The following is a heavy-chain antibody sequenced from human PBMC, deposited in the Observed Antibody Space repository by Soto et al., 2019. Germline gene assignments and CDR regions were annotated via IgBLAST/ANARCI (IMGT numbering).Heavy chain of an antibody. J-gene: IGHJ6*02. D-gene: IGHD2-2*01. CDR2: ISPQTGGT. Sequence: QVQLVQSGGEVKRPGASVKVSCKTSGYTFSNYGITWVRQAPGQPLEWLGWISPQTGGTSYGQKFQGRVTLSRDTSINTAYLELSRLRFDDAAVYFCARERYQVISDGMDVWGQGTTVTVSS. CDR1: GYTFSNYG. V-gene: IGHV1-2*02. CDR3: ARERYQVISDGMDV.